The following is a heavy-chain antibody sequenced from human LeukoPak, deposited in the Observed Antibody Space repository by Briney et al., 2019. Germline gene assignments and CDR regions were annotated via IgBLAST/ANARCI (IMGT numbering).Heavy chain of an antibody. D-gene: IGHD6-19*01. J-gene: IGHJ3*01. CDR1: GGSISSSH. CDR2: IYSSGNT. V-gene: IGHV4-59*08. Sequence: SETLSLTCTVSGGSISSSHWTWTRQPPGKGLEWIGSIYSSGNTKYYPSLNSRVTISSDTSKNQFSLKLNSVTAADAAVYYCARHRSLAVSGTGAFDLWGQGTMVSVSS. CDR3: ARHRSLAVSGTGAFDL.